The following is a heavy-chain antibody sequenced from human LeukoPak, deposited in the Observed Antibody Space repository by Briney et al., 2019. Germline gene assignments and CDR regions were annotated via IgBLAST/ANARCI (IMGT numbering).Heavy chain of an antibody. CDR3: ARDRVTMVRGVIITGYNWFDP. V-gene: IGHV4-4*07. CDR1: GGSISSYY. J-gene: IGHJ5*02. D-gene: IGHD3-10*01. CDR2: IYTSGST. Sequence: SETLSLACTVSGGSISSYYWSWIRQPAGKGLEWIGRIYTSGSTNYNPSLESRVTMSVDTSKNQFSLKLSSVTAADTAVYYCARDRVTMVRGVIITGYNWFDPWGQGTLVTVSS.